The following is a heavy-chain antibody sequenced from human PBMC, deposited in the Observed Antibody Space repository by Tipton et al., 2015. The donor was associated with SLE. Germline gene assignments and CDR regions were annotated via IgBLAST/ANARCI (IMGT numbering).Heavy chain of an antibody. CDR2: IYYSGST. Sequence: LRLSCTVSGGSISSGGYYWSWIRQHTGKGLEWIGYIYYSGSTYYNPSLKSRVTISVDTSKNQFSLKLSSVTAADTAVYYCANAREGLELRYWGQGTLVTVSS. CDR3: ANAREGLELRY. CDR1: GGSISSGGYY. V-gene: IGHV4-31*02. J-gene: IGHJ4*02. D-gene: IGHD1-7*01.